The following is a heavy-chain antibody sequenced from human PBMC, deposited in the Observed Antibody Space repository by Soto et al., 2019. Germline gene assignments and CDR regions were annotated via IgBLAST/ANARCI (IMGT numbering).Heavy chain of an antibody. D-gene: IGHD2-2*02. CDR3: GRDGPIPAAIGNYYYYGMDV. Sequence: GESLKISCKGSGYSFTSYWISWVRQMPGKGLEWMGRIDPSDSYTNYSPSFQGHVTISADKSISTAYLQWSSLKASDTAMYYCGRDGPIPAAIGNYYYYGMDVWGQGTTVTVSS. V-gene: IGHV5-10-1*01. CDR2: IDPSDSYT. J-gene: IGHJ6*02. CDR1: GYSFTSYW.